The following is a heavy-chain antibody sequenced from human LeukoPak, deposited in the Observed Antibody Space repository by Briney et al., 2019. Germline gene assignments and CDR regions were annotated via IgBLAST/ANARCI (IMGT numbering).Heavy chain of an antibody. CDR2: INGTTSTI. CDR1: GFTFSDYY. D-gene: IGHD3-9*01. J-gene: IGHJ4*02. CDR3: ARAAEYYDILTGYRVNYYFDS. V-gene: IGHV3-11*01. Sequence: GGSLRLSCAASGFTFSDYYMSWLRQAPGKGLEWVSCINGTTSTIYYADSVKGRFTISRVNGKNSLYLQMNSLRAEDTAVYYCARAAEYYDILTGYRVNYYFDSWGQGALVTASS.